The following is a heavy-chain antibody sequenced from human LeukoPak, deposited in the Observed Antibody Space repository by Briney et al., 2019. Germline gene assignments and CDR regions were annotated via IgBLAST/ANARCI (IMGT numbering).Heavy chain of an antibody. CDR1: DGSITRSSYY. Sequence: SETLSLTCTVSDGSITRSSYYWVWLRQTPGEGLDWIGSIYYSGITYYNPSLQCRVTMSVDTSKNQFSLKLNSVTVADTAVYYCARLRVTTGFDYWDQGIPVTVSS. V-gene: IGHV4-39*01. D-gene: IGHD2-21*02. CDR2: IYYSGIT. J-gene: IGHJ4*02. CDR3: ARLRVTTGFDY.